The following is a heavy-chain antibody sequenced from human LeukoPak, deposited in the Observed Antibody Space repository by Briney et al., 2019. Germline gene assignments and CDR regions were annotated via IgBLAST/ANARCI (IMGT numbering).Heavy chain of an antibody. CDR1: GYTFTSNY. J-gene: IGHJ4*02. D-gene: IGHD3-9*01. CDR2: IDPNNGGT. Sequence: ASVKVSCKAFGYTFTSNYVHWVRQAPGQGLEWVGWIDPNNGGTYYAQHFQGRVTMTRDTSITTAYMELNSLTSDDTAVYYCARDLKDDGLGAGGSLGFWGQGTLVTVSS. V-gene: IGHV1-2*02. CDR3: ARDLKDDGLGAGGSLGF.